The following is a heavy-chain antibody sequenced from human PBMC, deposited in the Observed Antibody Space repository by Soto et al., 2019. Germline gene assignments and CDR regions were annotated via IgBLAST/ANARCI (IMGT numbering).Heavy chain of an antibody. V-gene: IGHV4-34*01. D-gene: IGHD1-26*01. J-gene: IGHJ6*02. CDR2: INHSGST. CDR1: GGSFSGYY. Sequence: QVQLQQWGAGLLKPSETLSLTCAVYGGSFSGYYWSWIRQPPGKGLEWIGEINHSGSTNYNPSLKSRVTISVDTSKNQFSLKLSSVTAADTAVYYCASVSGSYRYSGMDVWGQGPTVTVSS. CDR3: ASVSGSYRYSGMDV.